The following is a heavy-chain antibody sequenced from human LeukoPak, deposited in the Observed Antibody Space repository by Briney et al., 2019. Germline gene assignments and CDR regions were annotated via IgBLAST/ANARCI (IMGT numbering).Heavy chain of an antibody. Sequence: SETLSLTCTVSGGSISNYCWSWIRQPPGKGLEWIGYIFYSGSTNYNPSLRSRVTISVDTSKNQFSLKLSSVTAADTAVYYCARGYGSGSYYAYWGQGTLVTVSS. J-gene: IGHJ4*02. V-gene: IGHV4-59*12. CDR1: GGSISNYC. D-gene: IGHD3-10*01. CDR2: IFYSGST. CDR3: ARGYGSGSYYAY.